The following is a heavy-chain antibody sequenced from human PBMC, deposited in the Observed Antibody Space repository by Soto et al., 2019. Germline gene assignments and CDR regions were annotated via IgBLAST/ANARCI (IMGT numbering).Heavy chain of an antibody. Sequence: ETLSLTCTVSGGSISSYYWTWIRQPAGKGLEWIGRIHTSGRTNYNPSLKTRVTMSVDTSKNQFSLRLSSVTAADTAVYYCARANDLSPSEWGQGTLVTVSS. CDR1: GGSISSYY. J-gene: IGHJ4*02. CDR3: ARANDLSPSE. V-gene: IGHV4-4*07. CDR2: IHTSGRT.